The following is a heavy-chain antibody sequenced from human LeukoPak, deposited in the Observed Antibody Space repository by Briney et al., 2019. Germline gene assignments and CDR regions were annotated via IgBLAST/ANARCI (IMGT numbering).Heavy chain of an antibody. CDR3: ARRRGSYGEGDFDY. Sequence: GASLKISCKGSGYSFTNYWIGWVRQMPGKGLEWMGIFYPGDSNTIYSPSFQGQVTISADKSITTAYLQWSSLKASDTAMYYCARRRGSYGEGDFDYWGQGSLVTVSS. D-gene: IGHD1-26*01. CDR2: FYPGDSNT. V-gene: IGHV5-51*01. J-gene: IGHJ4*02. CDR1: GYSFTNYW.